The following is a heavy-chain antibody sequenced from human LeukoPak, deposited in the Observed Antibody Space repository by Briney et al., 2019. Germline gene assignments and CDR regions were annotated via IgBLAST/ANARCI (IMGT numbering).Heavy chain of an antibody. CDR3: AKDLQLWFSGLFDY. Sequence: GGSLRLSCAASGFTFSSYGMHWVRQAPGKGLEWVSAISGSGGSTYYADSVKGRFTISRDNSKNTLYLQMNSLRAEDTAVYYCAKDLQLWFSGLFDYWGQGTLVTVSS. CDR1: GFTFSSYG. D-gene: IGHD5-18*01. J-gene: IGHJ4*02. V-gene: IGHV3-23*01. CDR2: ISGSGGST.